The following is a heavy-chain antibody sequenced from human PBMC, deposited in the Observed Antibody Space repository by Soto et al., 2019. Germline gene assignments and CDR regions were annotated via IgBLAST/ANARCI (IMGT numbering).Heavy chain of an antibody. D-gene: IGHD2-21*02. Sequence: GGSLRLSCAASGFTFSSYGMHWVRQAPGKGLEWVAVISQDGRNKYYAGSVKGRFTISRDNSKNTLNLQMNSLRAEDTAVLYCAKDSGGDGGVAFDVWGQGTMVTVSS. CDR2: ISQDGRNK. J-gene: IGHJ3*01. CDR1: GFTFSSYG. CDR3: AKDSGGDGGVAFDV. V-gene: IGHV3-30*18.